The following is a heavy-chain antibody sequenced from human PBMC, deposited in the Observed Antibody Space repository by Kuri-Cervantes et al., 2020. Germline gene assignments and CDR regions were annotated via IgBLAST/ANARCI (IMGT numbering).Heavy chain of an antibody. J-gene: IGHJ4*02. D-gene: IGHD6-13*01. CDR3: AKVVLDYSGSWATFHC. CDR1: GFILSSYA. V-gene: IGHV3-23*01. Sequence: GESLKISCTASGFILSSYAMTWVRQAPGKGLEWVSTISRSVGTTYYADSVKGRFTISRDVSKNTLCLQMNSLRAEDTAVYYCAKVVLDYSGSWATFHCWGQGTLVTVSS. CDR2: ISRSVGTT.